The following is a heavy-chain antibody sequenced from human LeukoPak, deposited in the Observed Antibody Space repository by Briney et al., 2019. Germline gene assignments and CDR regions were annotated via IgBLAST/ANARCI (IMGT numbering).Heavy chain of an antibody. V-gene: IGHV3-23*01. CDR1: GFSFSNYA. Sequence: PGGSLRLSCAASGFSFSNYAMIWARQAPGKGLEWVSAISGSGGSTYYADSVKGRFTISRDNSKNTLYLQMNSLRAEDTAVYYCAKDRLRDPFDYWGQGTLVTVSS. CDR2: ISGSGGST. CDR3: AKDRLRDPFDY. D-gene: IGHD5-12*01. J-gene: IGHJ4*02.